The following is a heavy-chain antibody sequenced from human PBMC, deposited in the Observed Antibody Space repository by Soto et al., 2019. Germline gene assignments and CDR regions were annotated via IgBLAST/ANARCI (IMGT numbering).Heavy chain of an antibody. CDR1: GGSISSSSYY. Sequence: SETLSITCTVSGGSISSSSYYWGWIRQPPGKGLEWIGSIYYSGSTYYNPSLKSRVTISVDTSKNQFSLKLSSVTAADTAVYYCARHRHDFRSGYPLYYFDYWGQGTLVTVS. CDR2: IYYSGST. J-gene: IGHJ4*02. D-gene: IGHD3-3*01. V-gene: IGHV4-39*01. CDR3: ARHRHDFRSGYPLYYFDY.